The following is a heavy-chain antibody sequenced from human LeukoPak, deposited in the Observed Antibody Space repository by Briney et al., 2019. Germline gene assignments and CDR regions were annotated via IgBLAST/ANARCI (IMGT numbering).Heavy chain of an antibody. J-gene: IGHJ4*02. V-gene: IGHV3-30*02. Sequence: GGSLRLSCAASGFIFSSYGMHWVRQAPGKGPEWVAFTRYDGSDKYSADSVKGRFTISRDNSKNTLYLQMNSLRAEDTAVYYCASGEDGDYVFDYWGQGTLVTVSS. D-gene: IGHD4-17*01. CDR2: TRYDGSDK. CDR3: ASGEDGDYVFDY. CDR1: GFIFSSYG.